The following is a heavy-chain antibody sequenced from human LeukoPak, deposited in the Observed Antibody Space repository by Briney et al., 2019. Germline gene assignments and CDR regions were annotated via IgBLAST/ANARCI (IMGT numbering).Heavy chain of an antibody. D-gene: IGHD3-16*01. CDR1: GYTFTSYG. J-gene: IGHJ4*02. V-gene: IGHV1-18*01. CDR2: ISAYNGNT. CDR3: ARDGGRSYDLDY. Sequence: GASVNVSCKASGYTFTSYGISWVRQAPGQGLEWMGWISAYNGNTDYAQSLQGRVTMTIDTSTSTVYMELRSLRSDDTAVYYCARDGGRSYDLDYWGQGTLVTVSS.